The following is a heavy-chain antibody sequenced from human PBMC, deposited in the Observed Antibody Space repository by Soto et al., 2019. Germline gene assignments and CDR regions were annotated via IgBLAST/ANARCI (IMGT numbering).Heavy chain of an antibody. D-gene: IGHD5-12*01. V-gene: IGHV3-21*01. Sequence: GWSLRLPGAAPVFTVSIYRVSWVRQGPGRGLEWVSSISSSSDYIYYADSVKGRFTISRDNAKNSLFLQMNSLRAEDTAVYFCARTPGRDGYNHFEYWGQGTLVTVSS. CDR2: ISSSSDYI. J-gene: IGHJ4*02. CDR1: VFTVSIYR. CDR3: ARTPGRDGYNHFEY.